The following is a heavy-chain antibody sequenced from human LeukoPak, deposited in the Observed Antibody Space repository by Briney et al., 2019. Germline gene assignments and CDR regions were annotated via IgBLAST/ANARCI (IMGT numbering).Heavy chain of an antibody. V-gene: IGHV3-30*18. CDR3: AKVSFGVVMTFDY. CDR1: GFTFSSHG. J-gene: IGHJ4*02. CDR2: IWYGGSNK. Sequence: GRSLRLSCAASGFTFSSHGMHWVRQAPGKGLEWVAVIWYGGSNKYYADSVKGRFTISRDNSKNTLYLQMNSLRAEDTAVYYCAKVSFGVVMTFDYWGQGTLVTVSS. D-gene: IGHD3-3*01.